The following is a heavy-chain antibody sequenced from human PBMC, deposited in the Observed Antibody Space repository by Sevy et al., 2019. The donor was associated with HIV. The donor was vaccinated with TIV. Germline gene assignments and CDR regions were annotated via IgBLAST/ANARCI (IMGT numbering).Heavy chain of an antibody. Sequence: ASVKVSCKTSASTFTAYYMHWLRQAPGQGLEWMGWINPNSDGTKYAQRFQGRVSMTADTSISTAYMELSRLTSDDTAVFYCGRDRVICGGGGGLDVWGQGTTVTVSS. V-gene: IGHV1-2*02. CDR2: INPNSDGT. CDR1: ASTFTAYY. D-gene: IGHD3-3*02. J-gene: IGHJ6*02. CDR3: GRDRVICGGGGGLDV.